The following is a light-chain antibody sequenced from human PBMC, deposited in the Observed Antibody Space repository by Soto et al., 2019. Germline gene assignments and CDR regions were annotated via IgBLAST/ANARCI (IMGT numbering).Light chain of an antibody. CDR1: RRDIGIYHL. Sequence: QSALTQPASVSGSPGQWITISCTGTRRDIGIYHLVSWFQKHPGKAPKVIIYEAVKRPSGVSDRFSGSRSGNTASLTISGLQPEDEAHYSCYSYAGSQTFVFGTGTKLTVL. J-gene: IGLJ1*01. CDR2: EAV. CDR3: YSYAGSQTFV. V-gene: IGLV2-23*01.